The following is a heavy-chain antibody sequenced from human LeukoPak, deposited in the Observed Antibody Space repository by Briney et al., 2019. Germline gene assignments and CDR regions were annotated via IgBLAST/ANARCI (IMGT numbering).Heavy chain of an antibody. V-gene: IGHV1-69*06. CDR1: GYTFTGYY. J-gene: IGHJ4*02. CDR3: ARSIAARPFDY. CDR2: IIPIFGTA. D-gene: IGHD6-6*01. Sequence: ASVKVSCKASGYTFTGYYMHWVRQAPGQGLEWMGGIIPIFGTANYAQKFQGRVTITADKSTSTAYMELSSLRSEDTAVYYCARSIAARPFDYWGQGTLVTVSS.